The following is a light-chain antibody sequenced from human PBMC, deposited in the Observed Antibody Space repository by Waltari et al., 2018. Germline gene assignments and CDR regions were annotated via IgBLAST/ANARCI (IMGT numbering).Light chain of an antibody. CDR3: YSAADNDLGV. CDR1: VLANKY. CDR2: KDT. V-gene: IGLV3-27*01. J-gene: IGLJ3*02. Sequence: SFELTQTSSLSVSPGQTVRITCSGDVLANKYARWFQPKPGQDPILIISKDTERPSGIPGRFSGYSSWTTVTLTISGAQVEDEADYYCYSAADNDLGVFGGGTKLTVL.